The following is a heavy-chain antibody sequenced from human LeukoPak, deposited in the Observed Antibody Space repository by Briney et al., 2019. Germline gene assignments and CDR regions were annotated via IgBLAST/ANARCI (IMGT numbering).Heavy chain of an antibody. J-gene: IGHJ6*02. V-gene: IGHV4-39*01. CDR3: ARRNDFWSGGYYYYGMDV. Sequence: SETLSLTCTVSGGSISSSSYYWGWIRQPPGKGLEWIGSIYYSGSTYYNPSLKRRVTISADTSKNQFSMKLSSVTAADTAVYYCARRNDFWSGGYYYYGMDVWGQGTTVTVSS. CDR2: IYYSGST. D-gene: IGHD3-3*01. CDR1: GGSISSSSYY.